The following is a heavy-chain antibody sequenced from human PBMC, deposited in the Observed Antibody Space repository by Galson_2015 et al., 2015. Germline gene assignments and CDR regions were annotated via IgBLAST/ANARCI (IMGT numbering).Heavy chain of an antibody. V-gene: IGHV3-7*01. D-gene: IGHD3-10*01. J-gene: IGHJ4*02. CDR1: GFGFSSYW. CDR3: ARRGPSPD. CDR2: IKQDGKEK. Sequence: SLRLSCAASGFGFSSYWMTWVRQAPGKGLEWVANIKQDGKEKYYADSVKGRFTIFRDNAKNLLYLQMNNLRVEDTAVYYCARRGPSPDWGQGTLVTVSS.